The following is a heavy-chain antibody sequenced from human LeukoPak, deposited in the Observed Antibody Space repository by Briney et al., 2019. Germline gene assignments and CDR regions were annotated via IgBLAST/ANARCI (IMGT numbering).Heavy chain of an antibody. CDR3: ARDDGSGSYYLYYYYGMDV. CDR2: IKQDGSEK. J-gene: IGHJ6*02. V-gene: IGHV3-7*01. Sequence: PGGSLRLSCAASGFTFSSYWMSWVRQAPGKGLEWVANIKQDGSEKYYVDSVKGRFTISRDNAKNSLYLQMNSPRAEDTAVYYCARDDGSGSYYLYYYYGMDVWGQGTTVTVSS. D-gene: IGHD3-10*01. CDR1: GFTFSSYW.